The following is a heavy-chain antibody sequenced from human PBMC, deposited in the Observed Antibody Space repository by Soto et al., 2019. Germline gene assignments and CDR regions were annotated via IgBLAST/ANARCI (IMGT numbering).Heavy chain of an antibody. CDR2: IYYSGST. Sequence: SETLSLTCTVSGGSISSGDYYWSWIRQPPGKGLEWIGYIYYSGSTYYNPSLKSRVTISVDTSKNQFSLKLSSVTAADTAVYYCARGITIFGVVIPHFDYWGQGTLVT. CDR3: ARGITIFGVVIPHFDY. J-gene: IGHJ4*02. V-gene: IGHV4-30-4*01. D-gene: IGHD3-3*01. CDR1: GGSISSGDYY.